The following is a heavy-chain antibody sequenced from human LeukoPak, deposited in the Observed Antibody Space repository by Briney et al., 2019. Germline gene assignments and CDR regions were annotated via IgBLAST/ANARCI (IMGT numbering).Heavy chain of an antibody. Sequence: KPSEILSLTCTVSGGSISSYYWSWIRQPAGKGLEWIGRIYTSGSTNYNPSLKSRVTMSVDTSKNQFSLKLSSVTAADTAVYYCVRATRYCSSTSCYFFDYWGQGTLVTVSS. CDR3: VRATRYCSSTSCYFFDY. D-gene: IGHD2-2*01. V-gene: IGHV4-4*07. CDR2: IYTSGST. CDR1: GGSISSYY. J-gene: IGHJ4*02.